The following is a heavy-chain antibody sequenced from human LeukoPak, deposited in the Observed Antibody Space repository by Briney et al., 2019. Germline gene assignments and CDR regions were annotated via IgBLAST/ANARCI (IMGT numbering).Heavy chain of an antibody. V-gene: IGHV1-2*02. CDR1: GYTFNGYY. CDR3: ARWMTTVITPDY. D-gene: IGHD4-11*01. J-gene: IGHJ4*02. Sequence: ASVKVSCKASGYTFNGYYLHWVRQAPGQGLEWMGWINPNSGGTNYAQKFQGRVTVTRDTSICTAYMELSRLRSDDTAVYYCARWMTTVITPDYWGQGTLVTVSS. CDR2: INPNSGGT.